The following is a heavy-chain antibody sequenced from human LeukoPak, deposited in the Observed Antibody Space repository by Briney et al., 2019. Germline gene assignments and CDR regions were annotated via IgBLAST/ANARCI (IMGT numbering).Heavy chain of an antibody. Sequence: GGSLRLSCAASGFTFSSYAMHWVRQAPGKGLEWVAVISYDGSNKYYADSVKGRFTISRDNSKNTLYLQMNSLRAEDTAVYYCARNRGSGHQYYYGMDVWGQGTTVTVSS. CDR2: ISYDGSNK. D-gene: IGHD2-15*01. J-gene: IGHJ6*02. V-gene: IGHV3-30-3*01. CDR1: GFTFSSYA. CDR3: ARNRGSGHQYYYGMDV.